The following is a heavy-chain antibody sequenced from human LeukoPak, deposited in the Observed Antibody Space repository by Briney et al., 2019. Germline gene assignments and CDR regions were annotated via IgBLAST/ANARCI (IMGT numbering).Heavy chain of an antibody. J-gene: IGHJ4*02. CDR2: IYSGGST. D-gene: IGHD4-17*01. CDR1: GFTVSSNY. Sequence: PGGSLRLSCAASGFTVSSNYMSWVRQAPGKGLEWVSVIYSGGSTYYADSVKGRFTISRDNSKNTLYLQMNSLRAGDTAVYYCASSDFIYGDYKLDYWGQGTLVTVSS. V-gene: IGHV3-66*01. CDR3: ASSDFIYGDYKLDY.